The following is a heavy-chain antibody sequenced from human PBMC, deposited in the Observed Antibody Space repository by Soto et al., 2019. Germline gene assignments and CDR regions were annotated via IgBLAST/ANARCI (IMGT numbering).Heavy chain of an antibody. CDR2: IIPISDTT. Sequence: QVQLVQSGAEVKKPGSSVKVSCTASGGTFSSYAISWVRQAPGQGLEWMGGIIPISDTTNYAQKFQGRVTITADESTSTAYMELSSLRSDDTAVYYCARSQGSSTSLEIYYYYYYGMDVWGQGTTVTVSS. V-gene: IGHV1-69*01. CDR3: ARSQGSSTSLEIYYYYYYGMDV. CDR1: GGTFSSYA. D-gene: IGHD2-2*01. J-gene: IGHJ6*02.